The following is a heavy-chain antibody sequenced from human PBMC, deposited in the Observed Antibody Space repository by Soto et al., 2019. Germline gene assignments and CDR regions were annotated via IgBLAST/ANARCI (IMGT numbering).Heavy chain of an antibody. CDR3: ARGGSGWYQATWDY. CDR2: ISYDGSNK. D-gene: IGHD6-19*01. Sequence: GGSLRLSCAASGFTFSSYAMHWVRQAPGKGLEWVAVISYDGSNKYYADSVKGRFTISRDNSKNTLYLQMNSLRAEDTAVYYCARGGSGWYQATWDYWGQGTLVTVSS. V-gene: IGHV3-30-3*01. CDR1: GFTFSSYA. J-gene: IGHJ4*02.